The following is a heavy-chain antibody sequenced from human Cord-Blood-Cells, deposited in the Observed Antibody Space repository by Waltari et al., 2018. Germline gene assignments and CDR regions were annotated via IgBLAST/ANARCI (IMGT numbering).Heavy chain of an antibody. CDR1: GFTFSSYA. D-gene: IGHD3-10*01. Sequence: EVQLLESGGGLVQPGGSLRLSCAASGFTFSSYAMSWVRRAPGKGLEWVSAISGSGGSTYYADSVKGRFTISRDNAKNTLYLQMNSLRAEDTAVYYCAADLPVRSHFDYWGQGTLVTVSS. J-gene: IGHJ4*02. CDR3: AADLPVRSHFDY. CDR2: ISGSGGST. V-gene: IGHV3-23*01.